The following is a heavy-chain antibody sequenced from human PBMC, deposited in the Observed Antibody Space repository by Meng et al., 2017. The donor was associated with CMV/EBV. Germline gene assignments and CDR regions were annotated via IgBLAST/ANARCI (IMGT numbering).Heavy chain of an antibody. CDR2: VVVGSGNT. J-gene: IGHJ4*02. V-gene: IGHV1-58*01. CDR1: LFTFTSSA. Sequence: SVNVSCKASLFTFTSSAVQGLRQARGQPLEWIGWVVVGSGNTNYAQKFQERVTITRDMSTSTAYMELSSLRSEDTAVYYCAADPMIVVVITTVRVFDYWGQGTLVTVSS. D-gene: IGHD3-22*01. CDR3: AADPMIVVVITTVRVFDY.